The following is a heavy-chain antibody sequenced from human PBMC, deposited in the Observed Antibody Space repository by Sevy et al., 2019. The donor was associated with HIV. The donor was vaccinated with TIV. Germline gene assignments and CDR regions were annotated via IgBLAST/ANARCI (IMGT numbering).Heavy chain of an antibody. J-gene: IGHJ4*02. D-gene: IGHD3-22*01. CDR3: ARGRSDSSGYYPQFDY. CDR1: GGTFSSYA. CDR2: IIPIFGTA. Sequence: ASVKVSCKASGGTFSSYAISWVRQAPGQGLEWMGGIIPIFGTANYAQKFQGRVTITADESTSTAYMELSSLRSEDTAVYYCARGRSDSSGYYPQFDYWGQGTLVTVSS. V-gene: IGHV1-69*13.